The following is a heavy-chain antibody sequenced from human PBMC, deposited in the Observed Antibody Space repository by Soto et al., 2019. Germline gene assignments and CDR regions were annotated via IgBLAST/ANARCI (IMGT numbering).Heavy chain of an antibody. Sequence: QVQLVQSGAEVKKPGSSVKVSCTASGGTFNSYTINWVRQAPGQGLEWVGRVNPIVGMSNSAQKFQGRVTITADKPTSKAYMDVSRLKSDDTAVYYCATSYVSGSTHFDYWGQGTLVTVSS. CDR1: GGTFNSYT. J-gene: IGHJ4*02. V-gene: IGHV1-69*02. D-gene: IGHD3-10*01. CDR3: ATSYVSGSTHFDY. CDR2: VNPIVGMS.